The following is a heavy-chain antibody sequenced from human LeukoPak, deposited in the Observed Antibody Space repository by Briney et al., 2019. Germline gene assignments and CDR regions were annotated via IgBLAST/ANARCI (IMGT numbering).Heavy chain of an antibody. CDR2: IRSDGSDK. V-gene: IGHV3-30*02. D-gene: IGHD2-15*01. Sequence: GGSLRLSCAASGFTFSSYAMHWARQAPGKGLEWVTFIRSDGSDKYYADSVKGRFTISRDNSRNTLYLQMNSLRPEDTAVYYCGGLAVFDYWGQGTLVTVSS. CDR1: GFTFSSYA. J-gene: IGHJ4*02. CDR3: GGLAVFDY.